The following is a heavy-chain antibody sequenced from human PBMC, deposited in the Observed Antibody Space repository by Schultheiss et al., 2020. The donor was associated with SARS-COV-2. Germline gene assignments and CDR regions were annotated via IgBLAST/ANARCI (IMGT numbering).Heavy chain of an antibody. V-gene: IGHV3-66*04. J-gene: IGHJ1*01. CDR1: GFTFDDYA. Sequence: GGSLRLSCAASGFTFDDYAMHWVRQAPGKGLEWVSGIYSGYNTYYADSVKGRFTISRDNSKNTLNLQMNSLRAEDTAVYYCAKRGVGATHAEYFQHWGQGTLVTVSS. D-gene: IGHD1-26*01. CDR3: AKRGVGATHAEYFQH. CDR2: IYSGYNT.